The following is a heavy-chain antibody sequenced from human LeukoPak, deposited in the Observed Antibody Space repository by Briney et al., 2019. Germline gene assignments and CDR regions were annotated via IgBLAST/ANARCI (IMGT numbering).Heavy chain of an antibody. CDR2: IIPIFGTA. Sequence: SVKVSCKASGGTFSSYAISWVRQAPGQGLEWMGEIIPIFGTANYAQKFQGRVTITTDESTSTAYMELSSLRSEDTGVYYCARGLGYCSGGSCYVGVYYYYMDVWGKGTTVTVSS. J-gene: IGHJ6*03. V-gene: IGHV1-69*05. CDR1: GGTFSSYA. CDR3: ARGLGYCSGGSCYVGVYYYYMDV. D-gene: IGHD2-15*01.